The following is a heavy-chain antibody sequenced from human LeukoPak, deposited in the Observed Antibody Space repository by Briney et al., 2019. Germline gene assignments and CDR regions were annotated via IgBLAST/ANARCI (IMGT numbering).Heavy chain of an antibody. CDR3: ARAAADKNSWYYLDY. V-gene: IGHV4-30-4*01. J-gene: IGHJ4*02. D-gene: IGHD2/OR15-2a*01. CDR2: IHYSGST. CDR1: GDSISSGDHY. Sequence: PSETLSLTCTVSGDSISSGDHYRSWIRQPPGKGLEWIGYIHYSGSTYYNPPLKSRVIISVDMSKNQFSLSLNSLTAADSAVYYCARAAADKNSWYYLDYWGQGTLVTVSS.